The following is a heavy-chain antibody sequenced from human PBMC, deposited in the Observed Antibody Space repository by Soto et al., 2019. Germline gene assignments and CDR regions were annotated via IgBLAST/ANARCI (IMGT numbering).Heavy chain of an antibody. CDR3: TTTRPGTNVFDN. Sequence: GGSLRLSCTASGITFSNAWMNWVRQAPGKGLEYIGRIRSKTDGGTTEYAAPVEGRFTISRDDSKNTLYLQMGGLKTEDTAVYYCTTTRPGTNVFDNWGQGTLVTVSS. J-gene: IGHJ3*02. CDR2: IRSKTDGGTT. D-gene: IGHD6-13*01. CDR1: GITFSNAW. V-gene: IGHV3-15*01.